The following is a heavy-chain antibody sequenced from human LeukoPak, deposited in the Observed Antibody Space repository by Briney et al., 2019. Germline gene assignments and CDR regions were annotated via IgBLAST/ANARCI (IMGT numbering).Heavy chain of an antibody. Sequence: SETLSLTCAVYGGSFSGYYWSWIRQHPGKGLEWIGYIYYSGSTYYNPSLKSRVTISVDTSKNQFSLKLSSVTAADTAVYYCARAELRGWFDPWGQGTLVTVSS. CDR2: IYYSGST. D-gene: IGHD1-7*01. J-gene: IGHJ5*02. V-gene: IGHV4-31*11. CDR3: ARAELRGWFDP. CDR1: GGSFSGYY.